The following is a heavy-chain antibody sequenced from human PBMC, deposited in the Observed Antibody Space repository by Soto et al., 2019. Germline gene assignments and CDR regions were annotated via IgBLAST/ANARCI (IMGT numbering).Heavy chain of an antibody. J-gene: IGHJ6*01. V-gene: IGHV4-59*01. CDR2: IYYSGST. D-gene: IGHD4-17*01. Sequence: RHPPGKGLEWIGYIYYSGSTNYNPSLKSRVTISVDTSKNQFSLKLSSVTAADTVVYYCASGVWLDFRGRGTAVILSAGM. CDR3: ASGVWLDFRGRGTAVILSAGM.